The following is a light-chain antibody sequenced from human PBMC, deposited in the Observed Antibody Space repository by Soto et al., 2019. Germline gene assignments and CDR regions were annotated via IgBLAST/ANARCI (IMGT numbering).Light chain of an antibody. Sequence: VVMTQSPLSLPFTLGQPASISCRSSQSLVYSVGSTYLNWFQQKPGQSPRRLIYKASSRDSGVPSRFRGSGSGTEFTLTISSLEPEDFATYYCQQYNSYPCTFGGGTKVDIK. CDR3: QQYNSYPCT. CDR2: KAS. CDR1: QSLVYSVGSTY. V-gene: IGKV2-30*01. J-gene: IGKJ4*02.